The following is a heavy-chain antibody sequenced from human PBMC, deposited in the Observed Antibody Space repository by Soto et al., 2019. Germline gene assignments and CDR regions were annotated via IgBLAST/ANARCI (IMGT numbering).Heavy chain of an antibody. CDR3: ARDKEIRYCSGGSCPPPPYYFDY. D-gene: IGHD2-15*01. J-gene: IGHJ4*02. CDR2: ISYDGSNK. Sequence: QVQLVESGGGVVQPGRSLRLSCAASGFTFSSYAMHWVRQAPGKGLEWVAVISYDGSNKYYADSVKGRFPISRDNSKNTLYLQMNSLRAEDTAVYYCARDKEIRYCSGGSCPPPPYYFDYWGQGTLVTVSS. CDR1: GFTFSSYA. V-gene: IGHV3-30-3*01.